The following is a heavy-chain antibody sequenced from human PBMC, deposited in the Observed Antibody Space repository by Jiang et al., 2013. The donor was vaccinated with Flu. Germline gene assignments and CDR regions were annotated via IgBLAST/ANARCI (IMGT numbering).Heavy chain of an antibody. Sequence: IGYIYYSGSTYYNPSLKSRVTISVDTSKNQFSLKLSSVTAADTAVYYCARAPFDTYYYDSSGYYSAFDIWGQGTMVTVSS. D-gene: IGHD3-22*01. V-gene: IGHV4-30-4*01. CDR3: ARAPFDTYYYDSSGYYSAFDI. CDR2: IYYSGST. J-gene: IGHJ3*02.